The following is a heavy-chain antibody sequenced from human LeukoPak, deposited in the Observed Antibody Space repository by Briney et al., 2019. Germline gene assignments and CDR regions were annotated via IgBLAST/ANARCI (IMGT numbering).Heavy chain of an antibody. V-gene: IGHV1-69*04. J-gene: IGHJ3*02. CDR3: ARQRPTHGGPRTLDAFDI. D-gene: IGHD3-16*01. Sequence: SVKVSCKASGGTFSSYAISWVRQAPGQGLEWMGRIIPILGIANYAQKFQGRVTITADKSTSTAYMELSSLRSEDTAVYYCARQRPTHGGPRTLDAFDIWGQGTMVTVSS. CDR1: GGTFSSYA. CDR2: IIPILGIA.